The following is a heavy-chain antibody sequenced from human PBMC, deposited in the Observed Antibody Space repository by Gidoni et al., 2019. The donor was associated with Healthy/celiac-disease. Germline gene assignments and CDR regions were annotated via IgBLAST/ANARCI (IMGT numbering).Heavy chain of an antibody. Sequence: QVQLVQSGAEVKKPGSSVKVSCKASGGTFSSYTISWVRQAPGQGLEWMGRIIPILGIANYAQKFQGRVTITADKSTSTAYMELSSLRSEDTAVYYCARCPSPGSYTKDAFDIWGQGTMVTVSS. V-gene: IGHV1-69*02. D-gene: IGHD1-26*01. J-gene: IGHJ3*02. CDR3: ARCPSPGSYTKDAFDI. CDR1: GGTFSSYT. CDR2: IIPILGIA.